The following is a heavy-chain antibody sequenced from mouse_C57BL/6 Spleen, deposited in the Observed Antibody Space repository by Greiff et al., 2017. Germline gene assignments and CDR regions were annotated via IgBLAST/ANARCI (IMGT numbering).Heavy chain of an antibody. CDR2: ILPGSGST. V-gene: IGHV1-9*01. Sequence: VHLVESGAELMKPGASVKLSCKATGYTFTGYWIEWVKQRPGHGLEWIGEILPGSGSTNYNEKFKGKATFTADTSSNTAYMQLSSLTTEDSAIYYCARWRFITTVVAPFDYWGQGTTLTVSS. CDR1: GYTFTGYW. J-gene: IGHJ2*01. CDR3: ARWRFITTVVAPFDY. D-gene: IGHD1-1*01.